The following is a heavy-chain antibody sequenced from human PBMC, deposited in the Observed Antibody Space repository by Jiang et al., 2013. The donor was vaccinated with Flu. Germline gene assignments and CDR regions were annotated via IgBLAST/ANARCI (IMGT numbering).Heavy chain of an antibody. Sequence: VQLVESGGGLVGPGRSLRLSCLGSGFRFTDYVMSWFRQAPGMGLEWVGFIRSRADGGTAVYAASVEGRFTISRDDSKSIAYLQMNSLKTEDTAVYFCTRASIVTTMHFDYWGQGTLVTVSS. D-gene: IGHD5-12*01. V-gene: IGHV3-49*03. CDR2: IRSRADGGTA. J-gene: IGHJ4*02. CDR3: TRASIVTTMHFDY. CDR1: GFRFTDYV.